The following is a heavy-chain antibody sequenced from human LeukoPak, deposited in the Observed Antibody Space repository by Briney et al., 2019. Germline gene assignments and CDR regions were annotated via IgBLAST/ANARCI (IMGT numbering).Heavy chain of an antibody. J-gene: IGHJ4*02. D-gene: IGHD3-10*01. CDR3: ARAYYGSGSYSR. CDR2: INHSGST. CDR1: GGSFSGYY. Sequence: SETLSLTCAVYGGSFSGYYWSWIRQPPGKGLEWIGEINHSGSTNYNPSLKSRVTISVDTSKNQFSLKLSSVTAADTAVYYCARAYYGSGSYSRWAQGPLVTVSS. V-gene: IGHV4-34*01.